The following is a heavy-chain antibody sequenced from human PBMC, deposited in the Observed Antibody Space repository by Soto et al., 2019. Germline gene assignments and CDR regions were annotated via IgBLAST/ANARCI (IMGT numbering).Heavy chain of an antibody. D-gene: IGHD4-17*01. Sequence: SETLSLTCAVSGGSINNFYWSWIRQPPGKGLEWLGYIYSSGDTNYSPSLKSRVTISVDRSKNQFSLKLSSVTAADTAVYYCARDYPYFTLTTTGGMDVWGQGTTVTVSS. CDR1: GGSINNFY. CDR2: IYSSGDT. J-gene: IGHJ6*02. V-gene: IGHV4-59*01. CDR3: ARDYPYFTLTTTGGMDV.